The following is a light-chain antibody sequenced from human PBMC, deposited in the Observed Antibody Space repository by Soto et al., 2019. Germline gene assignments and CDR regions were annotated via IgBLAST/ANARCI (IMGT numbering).Light chain of an antibody. CDR3: TSYTSSSTLEVV. Sequence: QSALTQPASVSGSPGQSIIISCTGTSSDVGGYNYVSWYQQHPGKAPKLMIYEVSNRPSGVSNRFSGSKSGNTAALTISGLQAEDEADYYCTSYTSSSTLEVVFGGGTKLTVL. CDR1: SSDVGGYNY. V-gene: IGLV2-14*01. J-gene: IGLJ2*01. CDR2: EVS.